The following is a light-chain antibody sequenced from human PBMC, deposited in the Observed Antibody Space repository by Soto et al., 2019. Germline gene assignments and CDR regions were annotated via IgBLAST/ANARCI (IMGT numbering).Light chain of an antibody. CDR1: TGAVTSGHY. Sequence: QAVVTQEPSLTVSPGGTVTLTCGSSTGAVTSGHYPYWFRQKPGQAPRTLIYDTSSKHSWTPARFSGSLLGGKAALTLSGAQPEDEADYYCLLSYSGTLVVFGGGTKLTVL. V-gene: IGLV7-46*01. CDR3: LLSYSGTLVV. J-gene: IGLJ2*01. CDR2: DTS.